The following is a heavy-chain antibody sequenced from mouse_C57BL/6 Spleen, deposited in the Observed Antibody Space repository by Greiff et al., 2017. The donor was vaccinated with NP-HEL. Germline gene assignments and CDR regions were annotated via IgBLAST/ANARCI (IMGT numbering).Heavy chain of an antibody. V-gene: IGHV1-76*01. CDR2: IYPGSGNT. J-gene: IGHJ4*01. Sequence: QVQLQQSGAELVRPGASVKLSCKASGYTFPDYYINWVKQRPGQGLEWIARIYPGSGNTYYNEKFKGKATLTAEKSSSTAYMQLSSLTSEDSAVYFCARADYYGSSSMDYWGQGTSVTVSS. D-gene: IGHD1-1*01. CDR1: GYTFPDYY. CDR3: ARADYYGSSSMDY.